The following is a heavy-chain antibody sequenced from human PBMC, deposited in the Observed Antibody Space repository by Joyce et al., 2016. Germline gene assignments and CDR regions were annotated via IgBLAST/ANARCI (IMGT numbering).Heavy chain of an antibody. CDR2: IAYDGTDK. D-gene: IGHD2-2*01. V-gene: IGHV3-30*03. CDR3: TRELTSSWSAY. Sequence: QVQLVESGGGVVQPGRSLRLSCTTSGFTFNNYGMHWVRQAPGKGLEWVAVIAYDGTDKYYGASVKGRFTISRDNSKNTVYLQMNSLTVGDTAVYYCTRELTSSWSAYWGQGTLVTVSS. J-gene: IGHJ4*02. CDR1: GFTFNNYG.